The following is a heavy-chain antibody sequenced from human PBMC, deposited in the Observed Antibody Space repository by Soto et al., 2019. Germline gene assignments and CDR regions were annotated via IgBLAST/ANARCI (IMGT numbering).Heavy chain of an antibody. Sequence: VASVKVSCKASGGTFSSYAISWVRQAPGQGLEWMGGIIPIFGTANYAQKFQGRVTITADESTSTAYMELSSLGSEDTAVYYCARVNDYVWGSYPNRGYFDYWGQGTLVTVSS. D-gene: IGHD3-16*02. CDR3: ARVNDYVWGSYPNRGYFDY. J-gene: IGHJ4*02. CDR1: GGTFSSYA. V-gene: IGHV1-69*13. CDR2: IIPIFGTA.